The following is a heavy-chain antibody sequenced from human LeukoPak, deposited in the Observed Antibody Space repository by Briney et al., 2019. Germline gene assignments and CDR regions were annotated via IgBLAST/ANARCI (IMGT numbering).Heavy chain of an antibody. CDR3: ARLSGSSLDY. V-gene: IGHV4-59*08. Sequence: ASETLSLTCTVSGGSIRSYYWSWIRQPPGKGLEWIGFNSYSGSTNYNPSLKSRVTISVDTSKHQLSLKLSSVTAADTAVYYCARLSGSSLDYWGQGTLVTVSS. J-gene: IGHJ4*02. D-gene: IGHD6-13*01. CDR1: GGSIRSYY. CDR2: NSYSGST.